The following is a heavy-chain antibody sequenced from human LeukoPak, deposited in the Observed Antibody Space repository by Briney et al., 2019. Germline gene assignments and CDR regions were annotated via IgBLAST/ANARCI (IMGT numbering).Heavy chain of an antibody. Sequence: PSETLSPTCSVSGGSISSYYWSWIRQAPGKGLEWIGYIYYTGSTNYNPSLKSRVTISVDMSKNQFSLRLSSVTAADTAVYYCASLGYNYGYALDYWGQGTLVTVSS. CDR3: ASLGYNYGYALDY. D-gene: IGHD5-18*01. CDR2: IYYTGST. J-gene: IGHJ4*02. CDR1: GGSISSYY. V-gene: IGHV4-59*08.